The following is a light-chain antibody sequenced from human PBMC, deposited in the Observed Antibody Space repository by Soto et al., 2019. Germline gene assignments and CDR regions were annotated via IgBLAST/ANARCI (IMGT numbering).Light chain of an antibody. J-gene: IGKJ2*01. CDR3: QQAETFPRS. V-gene: IGKV1-12*01. CDR2: AAT. CDR1: QGVSTY. Sequence: DIQMTQSPSAVSASVGDSVTITCRARQGVSTYLAWYQQKPGKAPNLLIFAATTLQSGVPSRFSGSVSGTDFTLTITCVQPEGLGSYYCQQAETFPRSFGQGTKLEIK.